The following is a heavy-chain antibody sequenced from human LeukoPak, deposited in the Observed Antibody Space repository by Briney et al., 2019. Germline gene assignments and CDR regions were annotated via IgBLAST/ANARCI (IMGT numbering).Heavy chain of an antibody. D-gene: IGHD2-2*03. J-gene: IGHJ3*02. V-gene: IGHV4-34*01. CDR3: ARQMDIVVVPAANDAFDI. Sequence: SETLSPTCAVYGGSFSGYYWSWIRQPPGKGLEWIGEINHSGSTNYNPSLKSRVTISVDTSKNQFSLKLSSVTAADTAVYYCARQMDIVVVPAANDAFDIWGQGTMVTVSS. CDR1: GGSFSGYY. CDR2: INHSGST.